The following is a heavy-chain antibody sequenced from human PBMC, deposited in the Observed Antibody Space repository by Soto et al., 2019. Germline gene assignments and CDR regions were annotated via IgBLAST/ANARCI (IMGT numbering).Heavy chain of an antibody. V-gene: IGHV4-59*01. CDR3: ARLYSSGWGDAFDI. CDR2: IYYSGST. J-gene: IGHJ3*02. D-gene: IGHD6-19*01. CDR1: GGSISSYY. Sequence: QVQLQESGPGLVKPSETLSLTCTVSGGSISSYYWSWIRQPPGKGLEWIGYIYYSGSTNYNPSLKSRVNISVDTSKNQFSLKLSSVTAADTAVDYCARLYSSGWGDAFDIWGQGTMVTVSS.